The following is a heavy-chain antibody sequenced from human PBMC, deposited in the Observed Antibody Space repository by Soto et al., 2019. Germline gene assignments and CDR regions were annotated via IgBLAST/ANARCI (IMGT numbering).Heavy chain of an antibody. V-gene: IGHV1-18*01. CDR3: ARDYTIFGVVIILTDYGMYV. CDR2: ISAYNGNT. Sequence: GASVKVSCKASGYTFTSYGISWVRQAPGQGLEWMGWISAYNGNTNYAQKLQGRVTMTTDTSTSTAYMELRSLRSDDTAVYYCARDYTIFGVVIILTDYGMYVRGQRTTVTVSS. D-gene: IGHD3-3*01. CDR1: GYTFTSYG. J-gene: IGHJ6*02.